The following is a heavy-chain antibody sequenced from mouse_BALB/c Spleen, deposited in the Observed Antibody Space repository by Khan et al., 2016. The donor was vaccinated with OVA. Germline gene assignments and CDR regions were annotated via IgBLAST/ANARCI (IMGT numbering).Heavy chain of an antibody. CDR3: AKGLWSHYFAVDY. CDR2: IWGGGNT. V-gene: IGHV2-6-5*01. J-gene: IGHJ4*01. D-gene: IGHD1-1*02. Sequence: QVQLQQPGPGLVAPSQSLSITCSVSGFSLADYAVSWIRQPPGKGLEWLGVIWGGGNTYYTSLLESRLTISKDNSKSQVFLKMHSLQTADTAMYYCAKGLWSHYFAVDYWGQGTSVTVSS. CDR1: GFSLADYA.